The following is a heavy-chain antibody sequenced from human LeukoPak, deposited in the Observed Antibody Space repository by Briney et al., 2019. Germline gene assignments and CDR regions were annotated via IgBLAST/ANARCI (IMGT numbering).Heavy chain of an antibody. CDR2: ISGSGGST. D-gene: IGHD2-15*01. CDR3: SKDPPSVVVAATLGY. J-gene: IGHJ4*02. V-gene: IGHV3-23*01. Sequence: GGSLRLSCAASGFTFSSYAMSWVRQAPGKGLEWVSAISGSGGSTYYADSVKGRFTSSRANSKNTSYLQTNSLRAEDTAVYYCSKDPPSVVVAATLGYCGQGTLATVSS. CDR1: GFTFSSYA.